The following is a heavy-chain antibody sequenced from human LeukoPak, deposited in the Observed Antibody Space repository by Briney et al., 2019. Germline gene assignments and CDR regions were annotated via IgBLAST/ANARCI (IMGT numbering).Heavy chain of an antibody. CDR2: ISAYNGNT. CDR3: ARDRSCSSTSCYNSYYYYMDV. V-gene: IGHV1-18*01. CDR1: GYTFTSYG. Sequence: ASVKVSCKASGYTFTSYGISWVRQAPGQGLEWMGWISAYNGNTNYAQKFQGRVTMTRDTSISTAYMELSRLRSDDTAVYYCARDRSCSSTSCYNSYYYYMDVWGKGTTVTVSS. J-gene: IGHJ6*03. D-gene: IGHD2-2*02.